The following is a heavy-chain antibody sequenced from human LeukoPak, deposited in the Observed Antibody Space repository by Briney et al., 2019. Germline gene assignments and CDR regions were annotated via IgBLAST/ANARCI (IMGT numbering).Heavy chain of an antibody. CDR3: AKDSVEVPGTPVDY. CDR2: IYYSGST. D-gene: IGHD6-19*01. CDR1: GGPISSGGYY. Sequence: ASETLSLTCTVSGGPISSGGYYWSWIRQHPGKGLEWIGYIYYSGSTYYNPSLKSRVTISVDTSKNQFSLKLSSVTAADTAVYYCAKDSVEVPGTPVDYWGQGTLVTVSS. J-gene: IGHJ4*02. V-gene: IGHV4-31*03.